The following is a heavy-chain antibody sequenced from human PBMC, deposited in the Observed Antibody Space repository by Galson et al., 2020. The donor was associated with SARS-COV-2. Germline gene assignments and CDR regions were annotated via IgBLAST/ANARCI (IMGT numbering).Heavy chain of an antibody. Sequence: GESLKIYCAASGFTFSSYGMHWVRQAPGKGLEWVAVISYDGSNKYYADSVKGRFTISRDNSKNTLYLQMNSLRAEDTAVYYCANSLVGAIDYWGQGTLVTVSS. V-gene: IGHV3-30*18. D-gene: IGHD1-26*01. CDR2: ISYDGSNK. J-gene: IGHJ4*02. CDR3: ANSLVGAIDY. CDR1: GFTFSSYG.